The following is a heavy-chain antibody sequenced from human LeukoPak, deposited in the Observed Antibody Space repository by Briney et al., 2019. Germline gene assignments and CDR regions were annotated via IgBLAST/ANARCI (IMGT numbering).Heavy chain of an antibody. V-gene: IGHV1-2*02. CDR2: INPNSGGT. D-gene: IGHD1-26*01. CDR3: AREIRARVVGAVWLVDY. J-gene: IGHJ4*02. CDR1: GYTFTGYY. Sequence: VASVKVSCKASGYTFTGYYIHWVRQAPGQGLEWMGWINPNSGGTNYAQRFQGRVTMTRDTSISTAYMELSRLRSDDTAVYYCAREIRARVVGAVWLVDYWGQGTLVTVSS.